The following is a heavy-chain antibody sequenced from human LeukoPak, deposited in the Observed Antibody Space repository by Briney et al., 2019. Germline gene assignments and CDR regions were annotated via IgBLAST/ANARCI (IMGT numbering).Heavy chain of an antibody. CDR1: GYTFTSYG. D-gene: IGHD1-1*01. CDR2: ISAYNGNT. J-gene: IGHJ4*02. Sequence: ASVKVSCKASGYTFTSYGISWVRQAPGQGLGWMGWISAYNGNTNYAQNLQDRVTITTDTSTNTAYMELRSLRSDDTAVYYCAKRMLGQRRTSPYDYWGQGTLVTVSS. CDR3: AKRMLGQRRTSPYDY. V-gene: IGHV1-18*01.